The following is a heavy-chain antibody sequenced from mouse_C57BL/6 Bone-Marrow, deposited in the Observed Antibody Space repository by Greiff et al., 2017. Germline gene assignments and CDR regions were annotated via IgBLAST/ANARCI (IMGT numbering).Heavy chain of an antibody. CDR2: IAFSDSYT. V-gene: IGHV1-50*01. CDR1: GYTFTSYW. Sequence: QVQLQQPGAELVKPGASVKLSCKASGYTFTSYWMQWVKQRPGQGLEWIGEIAFSDSYTNYNQKFKGKATLTVDTSSSTAYMQLSSLTAEDSAVYYCARGGDYWAQGTSVTVSS. CDR3: ARGGDY. J-gene: IGHJ4*01.